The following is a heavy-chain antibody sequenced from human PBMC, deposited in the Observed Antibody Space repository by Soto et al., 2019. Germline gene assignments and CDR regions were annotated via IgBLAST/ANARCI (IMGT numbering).Heavy chain of an antibody. J-gene: IGHJ5*02. V-gene: IGHV4-59*01. CDR1: GGSISSYY. CDR3: ARVGDWFDP. CDR2: IFYSGST. Sequence: QVQLQESGPGLVKPSETLSLTCTVSGGSISSYYWSWIRQPPGKGLEWIGYIFYSGSTTYNPSLKSRLTISVDTSKNQFSLKLNSVTAADTAGYYCARVGDWFDPWGQGTLVTVSS. D-gene: IGHD3-16*01.